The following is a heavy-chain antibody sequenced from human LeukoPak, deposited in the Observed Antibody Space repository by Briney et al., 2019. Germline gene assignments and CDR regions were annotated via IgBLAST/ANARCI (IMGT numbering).Heavy chain of an antibody. J-gene: IGHJ3*02. V-gene: IGHV4-59*11. CDR2: ISHIGRT. Sequence: SETLSLTCAVSGDSFSGHYWTWIRQSPGPGLEWSGHISHIGRTNYNPSLKSRVTISIDTSKNQFSLKLRSVTAADTAVYYCARDLVTVTKGFDIWGQGTMVSVSS. CDR1: GDSFSGHY. CDR3: ARDLVTVTKGFDI. D-gene: IGHD4-17*01.